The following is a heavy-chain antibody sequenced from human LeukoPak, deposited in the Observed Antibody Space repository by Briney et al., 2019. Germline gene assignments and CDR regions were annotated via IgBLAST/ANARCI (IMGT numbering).Heavy chain of an antibody. Sequence: PGGSLRLSCAASGFTFSSYAMSWVRQAPGKGLEWVSAISGSASSTYYADSVKGRFTISRDNSKNTLYLQMNSLRAEDTAVYYCAKDRIQLDAFDIWGQGTMVTVSS. V-gene: IGHV3-23*01. CDR2: ISGSASST. D-gene: IGHD5-18*01. J-gene: IGHJ3*02. CDR3: AKDRIQLDAFDI. CDR1: GFTFSSYA.